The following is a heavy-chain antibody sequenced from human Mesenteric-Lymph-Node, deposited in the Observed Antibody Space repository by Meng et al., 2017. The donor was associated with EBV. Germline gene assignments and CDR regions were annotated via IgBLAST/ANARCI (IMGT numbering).Heavy chain of an antibody. J-gene: IGHJ4*02. V-gene: IGHV3-23*01. Sequence: EVQLLESGGGSVRPGGCLRLSCAASRFTFSSYAMTWVRQAPGKGLEWVSTISASGGDTWYADSVRGRFTVSRDNSRNTLYLHMNSLRAEDTALYYCAKVRYSGYDCVDYWGQGTLVTVSS. CDR2: ISASGGDT. D-gene: IGHD5-12*01. CDR3: AKVRYSGYDCVDY. CDR1: RFTFSSYA.